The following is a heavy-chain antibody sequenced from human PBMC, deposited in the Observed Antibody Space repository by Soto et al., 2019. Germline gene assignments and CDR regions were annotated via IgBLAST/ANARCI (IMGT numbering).Heavy chain of an antibody. CDR1: GFTFSSYA. D-gene: IGHD5-18*01. CDR2: ISGSGGST. CDR3: VKDTGNVDATLGPGY. J-gene: IGHJ4*02. V-gene: IGHV3-23*01. Sequence: VSLRLSCSASGFTFSSYAMSWVRQAPGKGLEWVSAISGSGGSTYYADSVKGRFTISRDNSKNTLYLQMNSLRAEDTAVYYCVKDTGNVDATLGPGYWGQGSLRPGS.